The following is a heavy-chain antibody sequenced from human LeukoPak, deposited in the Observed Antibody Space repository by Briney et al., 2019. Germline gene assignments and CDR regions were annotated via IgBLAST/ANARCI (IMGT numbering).Heavy chain of an antibody. Sequence: SVKVSCKASGGTFSSYAISWVRQAPGQGLEWMGGIIPIFGTANYAQKFQGRVTITADESTSTAYMELSSLRSDDTAVYYCARFGSADTAPLRAYYFDYWGQGTLVTVSS. J-gene: IGHJ4*02. V-gene: IGHV1-69*13. D-gene: IGHD5-18*01. CDR2: IIPIFGTA. CDR1: GGTFSSYA. CDR3: ARFGSADTAPLRAYYFDY.